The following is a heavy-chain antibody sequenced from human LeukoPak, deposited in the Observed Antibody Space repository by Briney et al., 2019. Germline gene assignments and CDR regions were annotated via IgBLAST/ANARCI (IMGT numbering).Heavy chain of an antibody. CDR1: GYTFSGHY. CDR3: ARGIEAAEYYFDY. Sequence: ASVKFSCKASGYTFSGHYMHWVRQAPGQGLEWMGIINPSGGSASYAQKFQGRVTMTRDTSTSTVYMELSSLRSEDTAVYYCARGIEAAEYYFDYWGQGTLVTVSS. V-gene: IGHV1-46*01. D-gene: IGHD6-13*01. CDR2: INPSGGSA. J-gene: IGHJ4*02.